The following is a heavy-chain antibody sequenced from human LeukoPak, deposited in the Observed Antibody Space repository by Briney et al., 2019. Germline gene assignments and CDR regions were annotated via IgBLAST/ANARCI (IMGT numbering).Heavy chain of an antibody. V-gene: IGHV4-39*07. D-gene: IGHD3-10*01. Sequence: SETLSLTCTVSGGSISSSSYYWGWIRQPPGKGLEWIGSIYYSGSTNYNPSLKSRITISVDTSKNQLSLDLNSVTAADTAVYFCARGWHFGSGSYHFDYWGQGTLVTVSS. J-gene: IGHJ4*02. CDR3: ARGWHFGSGSYHFDY. CDR1: GGSISSSSYY. CDR2: IYYSGST.